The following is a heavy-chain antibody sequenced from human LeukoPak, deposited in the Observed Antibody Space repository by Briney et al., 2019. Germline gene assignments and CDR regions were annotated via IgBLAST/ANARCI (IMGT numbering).Heavy chain of an antibody. V-gene: IGHV4-39*02. Sequence: PSETLSLTCNVSGASISTGTSYWGWIRQPPGRGLEWIGSIYHSGYTYYNPSLKSRVTISVDTSKNQFSLKLSSLTAANTAVYYCLRDTKMYYFISGGLGHFDFWGRGTLVTVSS. CDR3: LRDTKMYYFISGGLGHFDF. CDR1: GASISTGTSY. D-gene: IGHD3-22*01. J-gene: IGHJ2*01. CDR2: IYHSGYT.